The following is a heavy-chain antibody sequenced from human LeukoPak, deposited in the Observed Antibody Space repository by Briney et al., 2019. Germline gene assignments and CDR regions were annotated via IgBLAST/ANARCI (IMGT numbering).Heavy chain of an antibody. CDR1: GFTFTTYW. CDR3: ARGQLADSY. D-gene: IGHD3-22*01. V-gene: IGHV3-7*01. Sequence: GXXLRLSCAASGFTFTTYWMSWIRQTPGKGMEWVAKIKPDGSEKAYVDSVQGRFTISRDNAKNSVFLQMDSLRVEDTALYYCARGQLADSYWGQGALVTVSS. J-gene: IGHJ4*02. CDR2: IKPDGSEK.